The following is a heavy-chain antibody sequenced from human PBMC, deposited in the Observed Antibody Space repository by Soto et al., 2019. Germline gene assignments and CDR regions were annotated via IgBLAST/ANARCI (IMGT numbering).Heavy chain of an antibody. CDR3: VHKGAGDRILDY. Sequence: QITLKESGPALVKPTQTLTLTCTFSGFSLSTNGVGVGWIRQPPGEALEWLALIYWDDYKHFNPSLETRLTITKDTSKNQVVLTMTNMDPVDTATYYCVHKGAGDRILDYWGQGTLVTVSS. D-gene: IGHD3-16*01. J-gene: IGHJ4*02. CDR2: IYWDDYK. CDR1: GFSLSTNGVG. V-gene: IGHV2-5*02.